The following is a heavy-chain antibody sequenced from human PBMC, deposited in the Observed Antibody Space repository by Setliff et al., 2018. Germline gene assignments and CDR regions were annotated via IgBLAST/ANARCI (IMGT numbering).Heavy chain of an antibody. J-gene: IGHJ6*03. CDR3: ASDPSYASSLYYYLEV. CDR2: ISSSSSTI. D-gene: IGHD6-13*01. CDR1: GFTFSSYS. V-gene: IGHV3-48*01. Sequence: GGSLRLSCAASGFTFSSYSMNWVRQAPGKGLEWVSYISSSSSTIYYADSVKGRFTISRDNAKNSLYLQMNSLRGDDAAVYYCASDPSYASSLYYYLEVWGKGTTVTVSS.